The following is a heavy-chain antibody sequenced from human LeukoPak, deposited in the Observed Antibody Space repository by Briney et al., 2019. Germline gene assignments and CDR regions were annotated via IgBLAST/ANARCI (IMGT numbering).Heavy chain of an antibody. CDR1: GFTVSSNY. Sequence: PGGSLRLSCAASGFTVSSNYMSWVRQAPGKGLEWVSVIYSGGSIYYADSVKGRFTISRDNSKNTLYLQMNSLRAEDTAVYYCAKGSTSNGFDYWGQGTLVTVSS. D-gene: IGHD2-2*01. CDR3: AKGSTSNGFDY. CDR2: IYSGGSI. V-gene: IGHV3-53*01. J-gene: IGHJ4*02.